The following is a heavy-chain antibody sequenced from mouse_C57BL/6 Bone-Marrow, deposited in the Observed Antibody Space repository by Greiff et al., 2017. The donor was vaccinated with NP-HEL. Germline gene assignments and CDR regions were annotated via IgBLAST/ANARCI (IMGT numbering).Heavy chain of an antibody. CDR3: ARFHYYGSSPYY. J-gene: IGHJ2*01. V-gene: IGHV1-81*01. CDR2: IYPRSGNT. D-gene: IGHD1-1*01. Sequence: QVQLQQSGAKLARPGASVKLSCKASGYTFTSYGISWVKQRTGQGLEWIGEIYPRSGNTYYNEKFKGKATLTADKSSSTAYMELRSLTSEDSAVYFCARFHYYGSSPYYWGQGTTLTVSS. CDR1: GYTFTSYG.